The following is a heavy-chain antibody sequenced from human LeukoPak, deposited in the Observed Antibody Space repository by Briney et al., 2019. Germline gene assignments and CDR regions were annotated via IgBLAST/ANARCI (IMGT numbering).Heavy chain of an antibody. V-gene: IGHV1-18*01. CDR3: ARVLSSSFNWFDP. D-gene: IGHD3-3*02. J-gene: IGHJ5*02. CDR1: NYTFASYG. Sequence: ASVKVSCKASNYTFASYGLSWVRQAPGQGLQWVGWISPYDGNTNYAQRFQARVTMSIDKSTRTVYMELRRLRLDDTAVYYCARVLSSSFNWFDPWGQGTLVTVSS. CDR2: ISPYDGNT.